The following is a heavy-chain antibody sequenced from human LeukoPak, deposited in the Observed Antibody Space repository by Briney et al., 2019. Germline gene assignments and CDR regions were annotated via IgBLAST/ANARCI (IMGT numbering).Heavy chain of an antibody. CDR1: GFTFSSYA. D-gene: IGHD6-19*01. CDR3: ARGGSSGWYGDYFDY. Sequence: PGGSLRLSCAASGFTFSSYAMSWVRQAPGKGLEWVSAISGSGGSTYYADSVKGRFTISRDNAKNSLYLQMNSLRAEDTAVYYCARGGSSGWYGDYFDYWGQGTLVTVSS. J-gene: IGHJ4*02. CDR2: ISGSGGST. V-gene: IGHV3-23*01.